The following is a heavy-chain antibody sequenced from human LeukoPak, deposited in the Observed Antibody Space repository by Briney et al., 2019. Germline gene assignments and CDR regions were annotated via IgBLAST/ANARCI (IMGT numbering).Heavy chain of an antibody. CDR3: ASTDVLRYFDWLPSE. J-gene: IGHJ4*02. D-gene: IGHD3-9*01. Sequence: SETLSLTCTVPGGSISSYYWSWIRQPPGKGLEWIGYIYYSGSTNYNPSLKSRVTISVDTSKNQFSLKLSSVTAADTAVYYCASTDVLRYFDWLPSEWGQGTLVTVSS. CDR2: IYYSGST. V-gene: IGHV4-59*01. CDR1: GGSISSYY.